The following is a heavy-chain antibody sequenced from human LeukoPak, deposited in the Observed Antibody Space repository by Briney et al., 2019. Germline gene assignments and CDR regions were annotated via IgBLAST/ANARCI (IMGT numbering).Heavy chain of an antibody. J-gene: IGHJ4*02. CDR3: AKDREYSSSWNYYFDS. Sequence: TGGSLRLSCAASGFSFNSYAMSWVRQAPGKGLGWVSAISGSGGRTHFADSVKGRFTISRDKSKNTMSLQMNSLRAEDTAVYFCAKDREYSSSWNYYFDSWGQGTLVTVSS. V-gene: IGHV3-23*01. CDR2: ISGSGGRT. D-gene: IGHD6-13*01. CDR1: GFSFNSYA.